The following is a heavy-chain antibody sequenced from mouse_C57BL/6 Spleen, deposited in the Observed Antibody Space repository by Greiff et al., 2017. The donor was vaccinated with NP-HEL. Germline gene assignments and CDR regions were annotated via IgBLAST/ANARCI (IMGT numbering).Heavy chain of an antibody. V-gene: IGHV1-53*01. CDR1: GYTFTSYW. CDR3: AIPLSYYDYAYAMDY. Sequence: QVQLQQPGTELVKPGASVKLSCKASGYTFTSYWMHWVKQRPGQGLEWIGNINPSNGGTNYNEKFKSKATLTVDKSSSTAYMQLSSLTSEDSAVYYCAIPLSYYDYAYAMDYWGQGTSVTVSS. D-gene: IGHD2-4*01. J-gene: IGHJ4*01. CDR2: INPSNGGT.